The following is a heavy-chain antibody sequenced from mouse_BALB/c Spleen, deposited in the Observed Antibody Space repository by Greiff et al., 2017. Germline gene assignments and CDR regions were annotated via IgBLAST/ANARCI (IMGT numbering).Heavy chain of an antibody. J-gene: IGHJ4*01. V-gene: IGHV5-4*02. CDR3: ARDAQRSMDY. Sequence: EVQRVESGGGLVKPGGSLKLSCAASGFTFSDYYMYWVRQTPEKRLEWVATISDGGSYTYYPDSVKGRFTISRDNAKNNLYLQMSSLKSEDTAMYYCARDAQRSMDYWGQGTSVTVSA. CDR2: ISDGGSYT. CDR1: GFTFSDYY.